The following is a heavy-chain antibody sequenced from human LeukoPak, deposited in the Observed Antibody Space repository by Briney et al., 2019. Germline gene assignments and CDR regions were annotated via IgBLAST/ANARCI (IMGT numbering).Heavy chain of an antibody. CDR2: ISGDAAGT. J-gene: IGHJ4*02. V-gene: IGHV3-23*01. Sequence: GGSLRPSCAASGFTFSTYGMNWVRQAPGKGLEWVSGISGDAAGTYYADSVKGRFTISRDNSEDTLFLQMNSLRADDTAVYYCSTSGKYWGQGTLVTVSS. CDR1: GFTFSTYG. CDR3: STSGKY. D-gene: IGHD3-10*01.